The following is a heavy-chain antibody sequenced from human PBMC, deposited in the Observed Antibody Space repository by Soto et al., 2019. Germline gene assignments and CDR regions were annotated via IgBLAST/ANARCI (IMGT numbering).Heavy chain of an antibody. CDR1: VFAFNNYG. CDR2: ISKSDYT. CDR3: AREDSIIIPAVSDF. Sequence: VGSLRLSCTFSVFAFNNYGINCVRHSPGKGLEWVSSISKSDYTYYSDSVKGRFTISRDNAKNSVSLQMNTLRVEDTAVYYCAREDSIIIPAVSDFWGQGTLVTVSS. D-gene: IGHD2-2*01. J-gene: IGHJ4*02. V-gene: IGHV3-21*01.